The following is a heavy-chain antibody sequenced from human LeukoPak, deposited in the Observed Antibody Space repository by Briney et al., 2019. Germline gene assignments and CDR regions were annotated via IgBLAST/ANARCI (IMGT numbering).Heavy chain of an antibody. CDR3: AKIPSATENFDY. CDR2: IYSGGST. D-gene: IGHD1-26*01. J-gene: IGHJ4*02. Sequence: GGSLRLSCAASGFTVSSNYMSWVRQAPGKGLEWVSVIYSGGSTYYADSVKGRFTISRDNAKNTLYLQMDSLRAEDTAIYYCAKIPSATENFDYWGQGTLVMVSS. CDR1: GFTVSSNY. V-gene: IGHV3-53*01.